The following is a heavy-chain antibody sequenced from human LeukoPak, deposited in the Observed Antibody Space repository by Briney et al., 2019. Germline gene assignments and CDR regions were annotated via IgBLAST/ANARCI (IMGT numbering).Heavy chain of an antibody. D-gene: IGHD6-13*01. CDR2: ISSSSSTI. V-gene: IGHV3-48*04. CDR1: GFTFSTYS. J-gene: IGHJ4*02. CDR3: ARGRSIAADY. Sequence: GGSLRLSCAASGFTFSTYSMSWVRQAPGKGLEWVSYISSSSSTIYYADSVKGRFTISRDNAKNSLYLQMNSLRAEDTAVYYCARGRSIAADYWGQGTLVTVSS.